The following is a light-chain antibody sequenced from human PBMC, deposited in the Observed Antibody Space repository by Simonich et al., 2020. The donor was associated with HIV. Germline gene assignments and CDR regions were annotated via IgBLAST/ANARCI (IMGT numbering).Light chain of an antibody. CDR1: QRVLYSSNNKNY. CDR2: WAS. V-gene: IGKV4-1*01. J-gene: IGKJ3*01. CDR3: QQYYSSPPT. Sequence: DIVMTQSPDSLAVSLGERATINCKSSQRVLYSSNNKNYLTWYQQKPGQPPKLLIYWASTRESGVPDRISGSGSGTDFTLTISSLQAEDVAVYYCQQYYSSPPTFGPGTKVDIK.